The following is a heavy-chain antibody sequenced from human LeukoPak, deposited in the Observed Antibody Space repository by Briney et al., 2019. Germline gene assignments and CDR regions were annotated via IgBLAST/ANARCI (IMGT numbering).Heavy chain of an antibody. Sequence: SDTLSLTCAVSDDSFSSHYWAWIRQPPGKGMEWIGYISYIGSNNNNPSLKSGATISINTSKNEITLKLTSVTAADTAVYYCARDLVTVTKGFDIGGQGTIVTVS. J-gene: IGHJ3*02. CDR1: DDSFSSHY. CDR2: ISYIGSN. D-gene: IGHD4-17*01. V-gene: IGHV4-59*11. CDR3: ARDLVTVTKGFDI.